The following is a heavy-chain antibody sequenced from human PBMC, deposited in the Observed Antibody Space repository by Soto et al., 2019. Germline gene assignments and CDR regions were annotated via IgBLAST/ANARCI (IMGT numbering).Heavy chain of an antibody. CDR1: GFTFSSYT. J-gene: IGHJ4*02. CDR2: ITSSSNYI. D-gene: IGHD3-3*01. V-gene: IGHV3-21*01. CDR3: VRDQSLFGTVIPRHFDY. Sequence: EVQLVESGGGLVKPGGSLRLACAASGFTFSSYTMNWVRQAPGKGLEWVSSITSSSNYIYYADSVKGRFTISRDNADNSLFLRMSRLRAEDSAVYYCVRDQSLFGTVIPRHFDYWGQGILVTVSS.